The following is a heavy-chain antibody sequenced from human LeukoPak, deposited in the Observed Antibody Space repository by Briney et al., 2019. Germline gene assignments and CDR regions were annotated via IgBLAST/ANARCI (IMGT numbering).Heavy chain of an antibody. CDR1: GGSISCYY. D-gene: IGHD2-2*01. J-gene: IGHJ3*02. CDR2: IYYSGST. V-gene: IGHV4-59*01. Sequence: SETLSLTCTVSGGSISCYYWSWIRQPPGKGLEWIGYIYYSGSTNYNPSLKSRVTISVDTSKNQFSLKLSSVTAADTAVYYCARGWGRGSSTSLDAFDIWGQGTMVTVSS. CDR3: ARGWGRGSSTSLDAFDI.